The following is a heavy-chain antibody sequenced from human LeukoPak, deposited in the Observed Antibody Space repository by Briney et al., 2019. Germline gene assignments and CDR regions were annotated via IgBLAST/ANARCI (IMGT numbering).Heavy chain of an antibody. V-gene: IGHV1-2*02. D-gene: IGHD6-6*01. CDR2: INPNSGGT. CDR3: TRGLSIATRPAYYFDY. CDR1: GHTFTDYC. Sequence: ASVKVSCKASGHTFTDYCMHWVRRAPGQGFEWMGWINPNSGGTNYAQKFQGRVTMTRDTSISTAYMELTSLRSDDTAVYYCTRGLSIATRPAYYFDYWGQGTLVTVSS. J-gene: IGHJ4*02.